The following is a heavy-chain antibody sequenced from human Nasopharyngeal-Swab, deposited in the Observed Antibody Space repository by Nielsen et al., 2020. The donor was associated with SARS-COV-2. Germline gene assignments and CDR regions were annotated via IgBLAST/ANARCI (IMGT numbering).Heavy chain of an antibody. CDR2: VSYSGIT. D-gene: IGHD3-22*01. Sequence: SETLSLTCTVSGAFISDHHWSWIRQPPGKGLEWIGYVSYSGITNYNPSLNSRVTISADSSKNQFSLELGSVTAADTAVYYCAREEYYYDSSGNYYRAFDNWGQGTLVSVSS. J-gene: IGHJ4*02. V-gene: IGHV4-59*11. CDR3: AREEYYYDSSGNYYRAFDN. CDR1: GAFISDHH.